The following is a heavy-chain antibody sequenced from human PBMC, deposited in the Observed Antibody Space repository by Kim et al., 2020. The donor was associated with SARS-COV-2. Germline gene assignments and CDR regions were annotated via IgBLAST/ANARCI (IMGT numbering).Heavy chain of an antibody. Sequence: SETLSLTCTVSGGSISSYYWSWIRQPPGKGLEWIGYIYYSGSTNYNPSLKSRVTISVDTSKNQFSLKLSSVTAADTSVYYCARFASRYYGGNSDFDYWR. CDR3: ARFASRYYGGNSDFDY. D-gene: IGHD4-17*01. CDR1: GGSISSYY. J-gene: IGHJ4*01. V-gene: IGHV4-59*01. CDR2: IYYSGST.